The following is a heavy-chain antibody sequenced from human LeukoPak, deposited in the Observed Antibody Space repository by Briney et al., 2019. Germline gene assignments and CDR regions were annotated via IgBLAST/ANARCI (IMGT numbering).Heavy chain of an antibody. V-gene: IGHV3-33*01. CDR1: GFTFNSHG. CDR3: ARANYYSSGSYYGMDV. D-gene: IGHD3-10*01. Sequence: PGGSLRLSCAASGFTFNSHGMHWVRQAPGKGLEWVALIWYDGSNKYYVESVKGRFTISRDSSKSTLYLQMNSLRAEDTAVYYCARANYYSSGSYYGMDVWGQGTTVTVSS. J-gene: IGHJ6*02. CDR2: IWYDGSNK.